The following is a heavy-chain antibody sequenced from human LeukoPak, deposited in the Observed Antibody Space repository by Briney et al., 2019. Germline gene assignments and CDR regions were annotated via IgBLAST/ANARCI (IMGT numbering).Heavy chain of an antibody. D-gene: IGHD4-23*01. Sequence: GRSLRLSCAASGFTFSSYGMHWVRQAPGKGLEWVAFISYDGSNKYYADSVKGRFTISRDNSKNTLYLQMNSLRAEDTAVYYCAKDQVVTPGGLYGMDVWGQGTTVTVSS. V-gene: IGHV3-30*18. J-gene: IGHJ6*02. CDR2: ISYDGSNK. CDR1: GFTFSSYG. CDR3: AKDQVVTPGGLYGMDV.